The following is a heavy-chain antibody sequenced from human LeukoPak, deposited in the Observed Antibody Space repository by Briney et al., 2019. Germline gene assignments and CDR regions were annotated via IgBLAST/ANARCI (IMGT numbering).Heavy chain of an antibody. CDR1: GFTFDDYA. CDR3: AKGFDSSGYHDAFDI. CDR2: ISWDGGST. Sequence: GGSLRLSCAASGFTFDDYAMHWVRQAPGKGLEWVSLISWDGGSTYYADSVKGRFTISRDNSKNSLYLQMNSLRAEDTALHYCAKGFDSSGYHDAFDIWGQGTMVTVSS. D-gene: IGHD3-22*01. V-gene: IGHV3-43D*03. J-gene: IGHJ3*02.